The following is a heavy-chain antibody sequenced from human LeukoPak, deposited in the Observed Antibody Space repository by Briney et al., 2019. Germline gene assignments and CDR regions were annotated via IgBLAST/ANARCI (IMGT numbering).Heavy chain of an antibody. Sequence: GGSLRLSCAASGFTFNNYGMSWVRQAPGKGLEWVGFIRSEAYGGTPEYAASVKGRFTISRDDSKSIAYLQMNSLKTEDTAVYYCTRDQTPYYWGQGTLVTVSS. CDR2: IRSEAYGGTP. CDR3: TRDQTPYY. V-gene: IGHV3-49*04. CDR1: GFTFNNYG. J-gene: IGHJ4*02.